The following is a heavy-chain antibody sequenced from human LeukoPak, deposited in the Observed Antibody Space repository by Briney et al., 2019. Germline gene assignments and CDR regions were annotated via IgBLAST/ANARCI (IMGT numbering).Heavy chain of an antibody. V-gene: IGHV4-38-2*01. Sequence: SETLSLTCAVSGYSISSGYYWGWIRQPPGKGLEWIGSIYHSGSTYYNLSLKSRVTISVDTSKNQFSLKLSSVTAADTAVYYCASAWWVAGGYFDYWGQGTLVTVSS. CDR3: ASAWWVAGGYFDY. CDR2: IYHSGST. J-gene: IGHJ4*02. D-gene: IGHD2-15*01. CDR1: GYSISSGYY.